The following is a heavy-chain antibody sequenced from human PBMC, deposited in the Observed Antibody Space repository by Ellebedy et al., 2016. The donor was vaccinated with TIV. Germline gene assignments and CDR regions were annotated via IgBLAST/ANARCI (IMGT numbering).Heavy chain of an antibody. V-gene: IGHV4-38-2*02. CDR3: ARGAPFPYYFDS. Sequence: MPSETLSLTCSVSGSSISSGYYWGWIRQPPGRGLEWIGSMYHSGSTYYSPSLKSRVTISVDTPKNQFSLKLSSVTAADTAVYYCARGAPFPYYFDSWGQGLLVTVSS. CDR2: MYHSGST. CDR1: GSSISSGYY. J-gene: IGHJ4*02.